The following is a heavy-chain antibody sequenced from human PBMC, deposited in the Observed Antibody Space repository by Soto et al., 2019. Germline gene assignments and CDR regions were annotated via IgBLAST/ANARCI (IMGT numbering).Heavy chain of an antibody. D-gene: IGHD2-2*01. V-gene: IGHV1-18*01. CDR2: ISAYNGNT. J-gene: IGHJ4*02. Sequence: ASVKVSCKASGYTFTSYGISWVRQAPGQGLEWMGWISAYNGNTNYAQKLQGRVTMTTDTSTSTAYMELRSLRSDDTAVYYCARDILGYCSSTSCYGGYWGQGTLVTVSS. CDR3: ARDILGYCSSTSCYGGY. CDR1: GYTFTSYG.